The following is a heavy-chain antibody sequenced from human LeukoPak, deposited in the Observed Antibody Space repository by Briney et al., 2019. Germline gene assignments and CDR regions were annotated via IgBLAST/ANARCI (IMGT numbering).Heavy chain of an antibody. D-gene: IGHD6-25*01. CDR3: ARRSAAKDAFDI. CDR1: GFTFSSYS. V-gene: IGHV3-74*01. J-gene: IGHJ3*02. Sequence: HPGGSLRLSCAASGFTFSSYSMNWVRQAPGKGLVWVSRINSDGGSTSYTDSVKGRFTISKDNAKNTLYLQMNSLRAEDTAVYYCARRSAAKDAFDIWGQGTKVTVSS. CDR2: INSDGGST.